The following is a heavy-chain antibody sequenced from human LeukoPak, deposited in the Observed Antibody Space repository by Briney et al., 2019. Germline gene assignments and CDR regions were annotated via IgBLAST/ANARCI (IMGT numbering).Heavy chain of an antibody. CDR1: GGSLSSGSYY. D-gene: IGHD2-2*02. V-gene: IGHV4-61*01. J-gene: IGHJ3*02. CDR2: VYHSGST. Sequence: PSETLSLTCTVSGGSLSSGSYYWSWLRQPPGTGPEWIGYVYHSGSTNYNPSLTSQVTISVDTSTNQFSLKLSSVTAADTAVYYCARADIVVVPAAIWDAFDIWGQGTMVTVSS. CDR3: ARADIVVVPAAIWDAFDI.